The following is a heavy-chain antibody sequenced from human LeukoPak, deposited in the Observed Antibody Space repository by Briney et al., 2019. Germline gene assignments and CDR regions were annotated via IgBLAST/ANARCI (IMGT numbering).Heavy chain of an antibody. D-gene: IGHD3-10*01. J-gene: IGHJ4*02. CDR3: ARDGVVYGQVA. CDR1: GGSISVGSYY. V-gene: IGHV4-61*02. CDR2: IYTTGGT. Sequence: SETLSLTCTVSGGSISVGSYYWSWIRQPAGKGLEWIGRIYTTGGTNYNPSLKSRVTISVDSSKNQFSLKLSSVTAADTAVYYCARDGVVYGQVAWGQGTLVTDSS.